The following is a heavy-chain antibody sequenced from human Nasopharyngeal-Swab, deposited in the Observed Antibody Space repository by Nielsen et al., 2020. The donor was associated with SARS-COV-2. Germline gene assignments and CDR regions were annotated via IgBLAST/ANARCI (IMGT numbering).Heavy chain of an antibody. CDR1: GYTFTSYY. V-gene: IGHV1-46*01. Sequence: GSVKVSCKASGYTFTSYYMHWVRPAPGQGLEGMGIINPSGGSTSYEQKFQGRVTMTRDTSTSTVYMELSSLRSEDTAVYYRARDRGNYFDYWGQGTLVTVSS. J-gene: IGHJ4*02. CDR3: ARDRGNYFDY. CDR2: INPSGGST.